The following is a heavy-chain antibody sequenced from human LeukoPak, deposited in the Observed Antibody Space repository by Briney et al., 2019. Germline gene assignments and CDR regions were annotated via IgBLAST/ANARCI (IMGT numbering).Heavy chain of an antibody. V-gene: IGHV3-21*01. D-gene: IGHD1-7*01. CDR3: ARALVELYYYMDV. CDR2: ISSSSSYI. J-gene: IGHJ6*03. Sequence: GGSLRLSCAASGFTFSSYSMNWVRQAPGKGLEWVSSISSSSSYIYYADSVKGRFTISRDNAKNSLYLQMNSLRAEDTAVYYCARALVELYYYMDVWGKGTTVTVSS. CDR1: GFTFSSYS.